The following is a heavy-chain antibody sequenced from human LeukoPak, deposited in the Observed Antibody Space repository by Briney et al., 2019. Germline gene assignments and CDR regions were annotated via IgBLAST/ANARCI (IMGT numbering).Heavy chain of an antibody. CDR3: ARGRTKTLWFGELFFDY. Sequence: GGSLRLSCAASGFTFSSYWMHWVRQAPGKGLVWVSRINSDGSSTSYADSVKGRFTISRDNAKNTLYLQMNSLRADDTAVYYCARGRTKTLWFGELFFDYWGQGTLVTVSS. CDR1: GFTFSSYW. V-gene: IGHV3-74*01. CDR2: INSDGSST. D-gene: IGHD3-10*01. J-gene: IGHJ4*02.